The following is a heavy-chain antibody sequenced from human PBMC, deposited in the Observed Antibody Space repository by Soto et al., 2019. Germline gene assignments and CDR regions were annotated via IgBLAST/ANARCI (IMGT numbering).Heavy chain of an antibody. CDR3: AKITDQGIDF. V-gene: IGHV3-23*01. J-gene: IGHJ4*02. CDR1: VFTVSNYA. CDR2: CSRTGGNT. Sequence: GGVLRLSCAASVFTVSNYARAWLRQAPGKGLEWVSECSRTGGNTYDADSVKGRFTISRDNSRNTLYLQMNSLRAEDTALYYCAKITDQGIDFWGQGSLVTVSS. D-gene: IGHD2-2*01.